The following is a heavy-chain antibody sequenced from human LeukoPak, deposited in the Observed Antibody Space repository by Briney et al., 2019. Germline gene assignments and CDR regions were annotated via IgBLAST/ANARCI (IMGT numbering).Heavy chain of an antibody. D-gene: IGHD3-3*01. CDR2: ISPNGVIT. CDR1: GFTFSSHG. J-gene: IGHJ4*02. Sequence: GGSLRLSCAASGFTFSSHGMNWVRQAPGKGLEWVSGISPNGVITYYADSVKGRFTISRDNAKNSLYLQMNSLRAEDTAVYYCARVMYYDFWSGYYRGREFDYWGQGTLVTVSS. CDR3: ARVMYYDFWSGYYRGREFDY. V-gene: IGHV3-21*01.